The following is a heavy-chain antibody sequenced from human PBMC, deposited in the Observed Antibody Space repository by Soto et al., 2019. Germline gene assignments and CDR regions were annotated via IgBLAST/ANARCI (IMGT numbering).Heavy chain of an antibody. CDR2: INPHNGNT. J-gene: IGHJ4*02. V-gene: IGHV1-18*01. Sequence: QVPLVQSGAEVKKPGASVKVSCKASGYTFNTYGISWVRQAPGQGLEWMGWINPHNGNTDLALQFQGRVTLTTDISRSTAYMELRSLRSDDTALYYCAREGRGKKAGYNGLVSLGYWGQGTLVTVSS. CDR3: AREGRGKKAGYNGLVSLGY. D-gene: IGHD2-2*02. CDR1: GYTFNTYG.